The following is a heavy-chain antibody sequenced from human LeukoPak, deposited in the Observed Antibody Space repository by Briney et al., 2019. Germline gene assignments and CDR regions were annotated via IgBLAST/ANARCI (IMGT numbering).Heavy chain of an antibody. D-gene: IGHD6-13*01. V-gene: IGHV1-18*01. J-gene: IGHJ4*02. CDR1: GYTFTSYG. Sequence: ASVNVSCTASGYTFTSYGISWVQQAPGQGLEWMGWISAYNGNTNYAQKLQGRVTMTTDTSTSTAYMELRSLRSDDTAVYYCARVGAAAVLDYWGQGTLVTVSS. CDR2: ISAYNGNT. CDR3: ARVGAAAVLDY.